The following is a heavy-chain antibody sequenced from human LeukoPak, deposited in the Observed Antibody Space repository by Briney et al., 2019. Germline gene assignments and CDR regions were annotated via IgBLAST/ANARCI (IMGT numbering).Heavy chain of an antibody. D-gene: IGHD6-19*01. CDR2: MNPNSGNT. Sequence: SXXVSCKASGYTFTSYDINWVRQATGQGLEWMGWMNPNSGNTGYAQKFQGRVTMTRNTYISTAYMELSSLRSEDTAVYYCARVSRGYSSGWYISNYYYYYMDVWGKGTTVTVSS. V-gene: IGHV1-8*01. CDR1: GYTFTSYD. CDR3: ARVSRGYSSGWYISNYYYYYMDV. J-gene: IGHJ6*03.